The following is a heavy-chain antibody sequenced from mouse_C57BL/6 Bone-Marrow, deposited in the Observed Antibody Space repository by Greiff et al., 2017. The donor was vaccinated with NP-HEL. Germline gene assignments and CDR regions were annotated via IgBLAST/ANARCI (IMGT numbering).Heavy chain of an antibody. V-gene: IGHV1-9*01. CDR1: GYTFTGYW. Sequence: QVQLQQSGAELMKPGASVKLSCTATGYTFTGYWIEWVKQRPGHGLEWIGEILPGSGSTNYNEKFKGKATFTADTSSNTAYMQLSSLTTEDSAIYYCARRDTTVVATGYFGYWGKGTTLTVAS. D-gene: IGHD1-1*01. CDR3: ARRDTTVVATGYFGY. CDR2: ILPGSGST. J-gene: IGHJ2*01.